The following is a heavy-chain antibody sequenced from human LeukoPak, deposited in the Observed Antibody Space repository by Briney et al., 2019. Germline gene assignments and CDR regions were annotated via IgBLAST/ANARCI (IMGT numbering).Heavy chain of an antibody. CDR1: GGSISSYY. CDR2: IYYSGST. J-gene: IGHJ3*02. D-gene: IGHD3-22*01. V-gene: IGHV4-59*01. Sequence: KASETLSLTCTVSGGSISSYYWSWIRQPPGKGLEWIGYIYYSGSTNYNPSLKSRVTISVDTSKNQFSLKLSSVTAADTAVYYCARVIRYYYDSSGYGAFDIWGQGTMVTVSS. CDR3: ARVIRYYYDSSGYGAFDI.